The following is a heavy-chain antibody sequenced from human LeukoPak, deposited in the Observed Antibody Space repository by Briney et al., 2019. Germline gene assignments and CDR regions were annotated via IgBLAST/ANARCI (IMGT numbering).Heavy chain of an antibody. D-gene: IGHD2-2*01. CDR2: ISYDGSNE. J-gene: IGHJ4*02. CDR1: GFTFSNYV. CDR3: ARDKGRSYLSSFDY. V-gene: IGHV3-30*04. Sequence: GGSLRLSCAASGFTFSNYVMHWVRQAPGKGLEWVAIISYDGSNEYYADSVKGRFTISRDNSKNTLYLQMNSLRAADTAVYYCARDKGRSYLSSFDYWGQGTLVTVSS.